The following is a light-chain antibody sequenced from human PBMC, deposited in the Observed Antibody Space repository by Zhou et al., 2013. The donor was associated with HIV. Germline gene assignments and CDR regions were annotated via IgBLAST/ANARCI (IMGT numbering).Light chain of an antibody. CDR1: QGVNNY. CDR3: QQYNDYPFT. J-gene: IGKJ4*01. V-gene: IGKV1-16*02. Sequence: DIQMTQSPSSLSASVGDRVTITCRASQGVNNYLAWFQQKPGTAPKSLIYGASSLQSGVPSKFSGSGSGTDFTLTISSLQPEDFATYYCQQYNDYPFTFGGGTKGGDET. CDR2: GAS.